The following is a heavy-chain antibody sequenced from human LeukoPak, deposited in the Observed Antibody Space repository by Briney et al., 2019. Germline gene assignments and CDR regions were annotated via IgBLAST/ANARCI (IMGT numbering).Heavy chain of an antibody. J-gene: IGHJ4*02. CDR1: GFTFSSYA. V-gene: IGHV3-23*01. D-gene: IGHD3-16*01. CDR3: AKGYYDYVWGSHYFDY. CDR2: ISGSGGST. Sequence: GGSPRLSCAASGFTFSSYAMSWVRQAPGKGLEWVSAISGSGGSTYYADSVKGRFTISRDNSRDTLYLQMNSLRAEDTAVYYCAKGYYDYVWGSHYFDYWGQGTLVTVSS.